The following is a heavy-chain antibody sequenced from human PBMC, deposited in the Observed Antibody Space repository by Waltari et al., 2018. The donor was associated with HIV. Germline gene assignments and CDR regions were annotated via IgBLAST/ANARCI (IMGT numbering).Heavy chain of an antibody. CDR1: GYSFINYW. CDR3: AGQAGWGSAPGRCDP. CDR2: ILPGESAV. V-gene: IGHV5-51*07. Sequence: EVQMVQSGTEVKKPGESLKISCQGSGYSFINYWIGWGHQKPGQGLEWMGYILPGESAVRYSPSSQGHVTISVDTSLSTAYLEWRSLKASDTAMYYCAGQAGWGSAPGRCDPWGQGTLVIVSS. D-gene: IGHD3-16*01. J-gene: IGHJ5*02.